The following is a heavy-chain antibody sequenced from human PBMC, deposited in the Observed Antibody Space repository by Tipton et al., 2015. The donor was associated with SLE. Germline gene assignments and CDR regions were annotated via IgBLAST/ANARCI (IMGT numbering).Heavy chain of an antibody. D-gene: IGHD3-22*01. CDR2: IDPGDSDT. CDR3: ARSMYYYDSSGPRGFDY. CDR1: GYSFTSYW. V-gene: IGHV5-10-1*04. J-gene: IGHJ4*02. Sequence: QLVQSGAEVKKPGESLRISCKGSGYSFTSYWISWVRQMPGKGLEWMGRIDPGDSDTRYSPSFQGQVTISADKSISTAYLQWSSLKASDTAMYYCARSMYYYDSSGPRGFDYWGQGTLVTVSS.